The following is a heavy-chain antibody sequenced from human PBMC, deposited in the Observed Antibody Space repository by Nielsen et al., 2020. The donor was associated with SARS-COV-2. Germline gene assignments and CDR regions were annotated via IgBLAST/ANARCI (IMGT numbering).Heavy chain of an antibody. D-gene: IGHD6-13*01. CDR3: ARDNLVYSSSHGPYYYYGMDV. CDR1: GGTFSSYA. J-gene: IGHJ6*02. CDR2: IIPIFGTA. V-gene: IGHV1-69*13. Sequence: SVKVSCKASGGTFSSYAISWVRQAPGQGLEWMGGIIPIFGTANYAQKFQGRVTITADESTSTAYMELSSLRSEDTAVYYCARDNLVYSSSHGPYYYYGMDVWGQGTTVTVSS.